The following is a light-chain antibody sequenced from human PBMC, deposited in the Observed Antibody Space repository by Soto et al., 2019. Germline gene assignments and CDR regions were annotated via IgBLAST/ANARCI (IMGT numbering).Light chain of an antibody. J-gene: IGKJ1*01. CDR3: QQYNSYPV. CDR1: QSISSW. V-gene: IGKV1-5*03. Sequence: DIQLTQSPSTLSASVGDRVTITCRASQSISSWLAWYQQKPGKAPKLLIYKASSLERGVPSRFSGSGSGTEFTLTISSLQSDDFATYYCQQYNSYPVFGQGTKVEIK. CDR2: KAS.